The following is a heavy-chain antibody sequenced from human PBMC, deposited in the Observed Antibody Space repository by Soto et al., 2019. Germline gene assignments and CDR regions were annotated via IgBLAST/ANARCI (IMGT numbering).Heavy chain of an antibody. CDR1: GGSISSSSYY. J-gene: IGHJ4*02. CDR3: ASYKWVGSGWESPFDY. V-gene: IGHV4-39*01. D-gene: IGHD6-19*01. CDR2: IYYSGST. Sequence: SETLSLTCTVSGGSISSSSYYWGWIRQPPGKGLEWIGSIYYSGSTYYNPSLKSRVTISVDTSKNQFSLKLSSVTAADTAVYYCASYKWVGSGWESPFDYWGQGTLVTVSS.